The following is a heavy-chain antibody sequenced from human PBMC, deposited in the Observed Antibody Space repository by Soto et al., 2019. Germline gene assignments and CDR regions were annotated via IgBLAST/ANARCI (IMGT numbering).Heavy chain of an antibody. Sequence: QVQLVQSGAEVKQPGASEKVSCKASGYTFTNYGFTWVRQAPGQGLEWLGWISTYNGNTKYAQKVQGRLTMTTDTSTSTANMELTSLRSDDTALYYCARTTVTASYYYMDVWGKGSTVTVSS. D-gene: IGHD4-17*01. J-gene: IGHJ6*03. V-gene: IGHV1-18*01. CDR2: ISTYNGNT. CDR3: ARTTVTASYYYMDV. CDR1: GYTFTNYG.